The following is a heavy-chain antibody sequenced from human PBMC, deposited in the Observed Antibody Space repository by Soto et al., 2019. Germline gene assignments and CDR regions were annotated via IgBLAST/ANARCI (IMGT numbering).Heavy chain of an antibody. CDR3: ARVGGVAARTFDY. V-gene: IGHV4-59*01. J-gene: IGHJ4*02. CDR1: GGSISPFY. D-gene: IGHD2-15*01. Sequence: SETLSLTCTVSGGSISPFYWSWVRQPPGKGLEWIGYLYYSGNTNYNPSLKSRVTISVDASKNQVSLRLTSVTAADTAVYYCARVGGVAARTFDYWGQGTLVTVSS. CDR2: LYYSGNT.